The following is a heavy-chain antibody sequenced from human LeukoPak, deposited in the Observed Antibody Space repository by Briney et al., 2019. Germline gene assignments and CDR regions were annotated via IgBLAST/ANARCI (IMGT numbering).Heavy chain of an antibody. J-gene: IGHJ4*02. CDR2: ISAYNGNT. D-gene: IGHD2-2*03. CDR1: GYTFTSYG. Sequence: ASVKVSCKASGYTFTSYGISWVRQAPGQGLEWMGWISAYNGNTHYAQKLQGRVTMTTDTSTSTAYMELRSLRSDDTAVYYCARGFTSVDIVVVPATYFDYWGQGTLVTVSS. V-gene: IGHV1-18*01. CDR3: ARGFTSVDIVVVPATYFDY.